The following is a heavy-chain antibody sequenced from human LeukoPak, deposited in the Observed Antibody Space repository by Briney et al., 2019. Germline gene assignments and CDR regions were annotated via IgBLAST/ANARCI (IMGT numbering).Heavy chain of an antibody. V-gene: IGHV4-38-2*02. J-gene: IGHJ5*02. CDR3: ARGVTMVRGFSWFDP. CDR2: VYKRGTT. CDR1: GYSISSGYY. Sequence: SETLSLTCSVFGYSISSGYYWGWIRQSPGKGLEWIGSVYKRGTTYYNPSFESRVTISLDTSKEQVSLRLTSVTAADTAVYYCARGVTMVRGFSWFDPWGQGTLVTVSS. D-gene: IGHD3-10*01.